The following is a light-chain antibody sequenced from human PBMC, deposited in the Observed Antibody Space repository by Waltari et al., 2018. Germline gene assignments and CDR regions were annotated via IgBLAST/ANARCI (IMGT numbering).Light chain of an antibody. Sequence: EIVLTPSPATLSLSPGERATLSCRASESSGIYLTWYQHKPGQAPRLLIYDASNRATGIPARFSGGGSGRDFTLTINSLEPEDFTVYYCQHRRNWPPYTFGQGTKLEIK. V-gene: IGKV3-11*02. J-gene: IGKJ2*01. CDR2: DAS. CDR1: ESSGIY. CDR3: QHRRNWPPYT.